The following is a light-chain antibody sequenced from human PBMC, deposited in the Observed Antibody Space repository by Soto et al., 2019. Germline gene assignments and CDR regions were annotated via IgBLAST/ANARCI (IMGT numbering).Light chain of an antibody. CDR2: EVR. J-gene: IGLJ2*01. Sequence: QSVLTQPASVSGSPGQSITISCAGTMRDVGAYNLVSWYQQHPGRAPQLIIFEVRYRPSGISFRFSGSKSGNTASLTISGLQAEDEADYYCSSFTSQSSLTFGGGTKLTVL. V-gene: IGLV2-14*01. CDR1: MRDVGAYNL. CDR3: SSFTSQSSLT.